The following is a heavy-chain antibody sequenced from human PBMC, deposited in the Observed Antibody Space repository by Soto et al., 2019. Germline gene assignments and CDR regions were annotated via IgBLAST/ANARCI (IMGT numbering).Heavy chain of an antibody. V-gene: IGHV3-21*01. CDR2: ISSSSTYI. J-gene: IGHJ6*02. CDR3: ARDKTLPHGSGTIYYYYGMEV. Sequence: EVQVVESGGGLVKPGGSLRLSCAASGFTFSSYTMNWVRQAPVKGLECVSSISSSSTYIYYADSLKGRFNISRDNAKNAVDLQMNSLRAEDAAVYHCARDKTLPHGSGTIYYYYGMEVWGQGTKVTVSS. CDR1: GFTFSSYT. D-gene: IGHD3-10*01.